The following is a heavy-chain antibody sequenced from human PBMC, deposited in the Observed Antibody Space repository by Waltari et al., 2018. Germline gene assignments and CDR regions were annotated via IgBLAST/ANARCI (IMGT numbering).Heavy chain of an antibody. Sequence: EVQLVESGGGLVQPGGSLRFSCAASGFTFSSYWMHWVRQAPGKGLVWVSRINSDGSSTSYADSVKGRFTISRDNAKNTLYLQMNSLRAEDTAVYYCARDIRGPVGQRPPWYFDLWGRGTLVTVSS. CDR1: GFTFSSYW. CDR2: INSDGSST. V-gene: IGHV3-74*01. CDR3: ARDIRGPVGQRPPWYFDL. D-gene: IGHD3-10*01. J-gene: IGHJ2*01.